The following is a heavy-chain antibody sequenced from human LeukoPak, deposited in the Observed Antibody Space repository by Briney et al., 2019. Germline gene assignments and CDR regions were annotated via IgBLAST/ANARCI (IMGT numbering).Heavy chain of an antibody. CDR1: GFTFSSYA. V-gene: IGHV3-23*01. J-gene: IGHJ4*02. CDR3: AKLLRSWYFFDY. Sequence: GGSLRLSCAPSGFTFSSYAMSWVRQAPGKGLEWVSSIGTSGVNIYYADSVKGRFTISRDNSKNTLYLQMNSLRAEDTATYYCAKLLRSWYFFDYWGQGALVTVSS. D-gene: IGHD6-13*01. CDR2: IGTSGVNI.